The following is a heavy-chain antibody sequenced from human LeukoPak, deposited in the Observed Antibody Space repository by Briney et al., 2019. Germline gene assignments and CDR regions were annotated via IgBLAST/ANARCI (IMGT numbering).Heavy chain of an antibody. D-gene: IGHD3-3*01. V-gene: IGHV3-23*01. CDR3: AKDLSTIFGVVAHWDY. Sequence: GGSLRLSCAASGFTFSSYGMHWVRQAPGKGLEWVSAISGSGGSTYYADSVKGRFTISRDNSKNTLYLQMNSLRAEDTAVYYCAKDLSTIFGVVAHWDYWGQGTLVTVSS. CDR2: ISGSGGST. CDR1: GFTFSSYG. J-gene: IGHJ4*02.